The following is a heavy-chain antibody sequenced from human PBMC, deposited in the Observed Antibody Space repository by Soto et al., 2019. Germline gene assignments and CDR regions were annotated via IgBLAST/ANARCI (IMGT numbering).Heavy chain of an antibody. V-gene: IGHV3-30*18. CDR3: AKDYGGGSCYSCLSSWFDP. Sequence: PGGSLRLSCAASGFTFSSYGMHWVRQAPGKGLEWVAVISYDGSNKYYADSVKGRFTISRDNSKNTLYLQMNSLRAEDTAVYYCAKDYGGGSCYSCLSSWFDPWGQGTLVTVSS. J-gene: IGHJ5*02. CDR1: GFTFSSYG. D-gene: IGHD2-15*01. CDR2: ISYDGSNK.